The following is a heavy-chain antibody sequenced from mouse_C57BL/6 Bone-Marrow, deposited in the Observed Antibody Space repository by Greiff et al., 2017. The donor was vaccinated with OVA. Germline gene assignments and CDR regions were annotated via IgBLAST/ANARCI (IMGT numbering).Heavy chain of an antibody. CDR3: ARTGTTVVATDY. CDR1: GYSFTGYY. D-gene: IGHD1-1*01. Sequence: VQLQQSGPELVKPGASVKISCKASGYSFTGYYMNWVKQSPEKSLEWIGEINPSTGGTTYNQKFKAKATLTVDKSSSTAYMQLKSLTSEDSAVYHCARTGTTVVATDYWGQGTTLTVSS. CDR2: INPSTGGT. V-gene: IGHV1-42*01. J-gene: IGHJ2*01.